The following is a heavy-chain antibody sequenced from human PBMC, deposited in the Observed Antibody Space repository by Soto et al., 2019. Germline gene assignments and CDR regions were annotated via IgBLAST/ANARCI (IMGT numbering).Heavy chain of an antibody. CDR3: ARAFPFYYYYYGMDV. J-gene: IGHJ6*02. CDR1: GFTFSDYY. CDR2: ISSSGSTI. Sequence: GGSLRLSCAASGFTFSDYYMSWIRQAPGKGLEWVSYISSSGSTIYYADSVKGHVTISADKSISTAYLQWSSLKASDTAMYYCARAFPFYYYYYGMDVWGQGTTVTVSS. V-gene: IGHV3-11*01.